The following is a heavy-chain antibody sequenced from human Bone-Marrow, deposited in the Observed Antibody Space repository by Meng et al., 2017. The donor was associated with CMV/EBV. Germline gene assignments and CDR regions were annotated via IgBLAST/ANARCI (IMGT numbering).Heavy chain of an antibody. Sequence: GESLKISCAASGFTFNSYAMSWVRQAPGKGLEWVSGISGSGGSTYYADSVKGRFTISRDNSKNTLSLQMNTLRAEDTAVYYCAKDRRSGGPRDFDYWGQGTLVTVPS. CDR2: ISGSGGST. D-gene: IGHD6-19*01. J-gene: IGHJ4*02. CDR1: GFTFNSYA. CDR3: AKDRRSGGPRDFDY. V-gene: IGHV3-23*01.